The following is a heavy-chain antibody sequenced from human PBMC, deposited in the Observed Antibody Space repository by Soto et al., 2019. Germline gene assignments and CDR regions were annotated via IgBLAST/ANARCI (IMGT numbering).Heavy chain of an antibody. D-gene: IGHD1-26*01. CDR1: GFTFSSFG. CDR3: AKEAAWENWYFDL. Sequence: QVQLVESGRGVVQPGRSLRLSCAASGFTFSSFGMHWVRQAPGKGLEWVAVIGREGRVTHAADSVKGRFTISRDNFRNTLYLQMNSLRIDDTALYYCAKEAAWENWYFDLWGRGSLVTVSS. V-gene: IGHV3-30*18. J-gene: IGHJ2*01. CDR2: IGREGRVT.